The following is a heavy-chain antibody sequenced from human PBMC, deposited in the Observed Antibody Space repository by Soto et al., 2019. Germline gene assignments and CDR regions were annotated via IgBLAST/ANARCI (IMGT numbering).Heavy chain of an antibody. V-gene: IGHV4-4*02. CDR2: IYHSGST. Sequence: QVQLQESGPGLVKPSGTLSLTCAVSSGSISSSNWWSWVRQPPGKGLEWIGEIYHSGSTNYNPSLKSRVTISVDKSKNQFSLKMSSVTAADTAVYSCARGNYDYGDYVFDYWGQGTLVTVSS. CDR3: ARGNYDYGDYVFDY. CDR1: SGSISSSNW. D-gene: IGHD4-17*01. J-gene: IGHJ4*02.